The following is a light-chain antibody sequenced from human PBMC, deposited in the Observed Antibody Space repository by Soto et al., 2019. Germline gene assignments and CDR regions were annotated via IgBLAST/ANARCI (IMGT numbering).Light chain of an antibody. CDR2: GAS. CDR1: QSVSSSY. Sequence: EIVLTQSPGTLSLSPGERATLSCRASQSVSSSYLAWYQQKPGQAPRLLIYGASSRATDIPDRFSGSGSGTDFTLPISRLEPEDFAVYYCQQYGSSPRTFGQGTKVEIK. CDR3: QQYGSSPRT. J-gene: IGKJ1*01. V-gene: IGKV3-20*01.